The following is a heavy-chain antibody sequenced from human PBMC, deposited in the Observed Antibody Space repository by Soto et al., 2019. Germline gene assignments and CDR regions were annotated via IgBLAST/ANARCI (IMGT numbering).Heavy chain of an antibody. CDR1: GFTFSSYA. J-gene: IGHJ4*02. D-gene: IGHD4-17*01. CDR3: AKTTGGDYAPIDY. Sequence: GGSLILSCSASGFTFSSYAMSWVRQAPGKGLEWVSAISGSGGSTYYADSVKGRFTISRDNSKNTLYLQMNSLRAEDTAVYYCAKTTGGDYAPIDYWGQGTLVTVSS. V-gene: IGHV3-23*01. CDR2: ISGSGGST.